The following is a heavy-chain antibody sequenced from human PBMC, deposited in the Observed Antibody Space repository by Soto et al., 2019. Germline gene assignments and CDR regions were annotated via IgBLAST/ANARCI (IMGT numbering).Heavy chain of an antibody. Sequence: QVQLVESGGGVVQSGGSLRLSCAASGFTFNNYPMHWVRQAPGKGLEWVAIIANDASSEHYADSAQGRFTISRDNSENTLYLQMSSLRAEDTALYYCARDGSANWYFDWYFDLWGRGTLVTVSS. CDR3: ARDGSANWYFDWYFDL. J-gene: IGHJ2*01. V-gene: IGHV3-30-3*01. CDR1: GFTFNNYP. CDR2: IANDASSE. D-gene: IGHD1-7*01.